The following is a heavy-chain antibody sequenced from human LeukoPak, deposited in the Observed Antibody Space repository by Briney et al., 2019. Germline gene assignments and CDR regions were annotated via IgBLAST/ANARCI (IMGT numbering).Heavy chain of an antibody. CDR1: GFTFSDYY. D-gene: IGHD6-6*01. CDR3: ARQSSSDSRDY. Sequence: GGSLRLSCTASGFTFSDYYMSWIRQAPGKGLEWVSYISSSGSTIYYANSVKGRFTISRDNAKNSLYLQMNSRRAEDTAVYYCARQSSSDSRDYWGQGTLVTVSS. CDR2: ISSSGSTI. J-gene: IGHJ4*02. V-gene: IGHV3-11*01.